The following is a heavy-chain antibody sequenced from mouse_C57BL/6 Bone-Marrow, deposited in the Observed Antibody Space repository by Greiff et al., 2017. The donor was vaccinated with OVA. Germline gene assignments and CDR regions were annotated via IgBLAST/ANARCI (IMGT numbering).Heavy chain of an antibody. CDR2: INPNNGGT. V-gene: IGHV1-26*01. CDR1: GYTFTDYY. Sequence: EVQLQQSGPELVKPGASVKISCKASGYTFTDYYMNWVKQSHGKSLEWIGDINPNNGGTSYNQKFKGKATLTVDKSSSTAYMELRSLTSEDSAVYYCPVRPLDYWGQGTTLTVSS. J-gene: IGHJ2*01. CDR3: PVRPLDY.